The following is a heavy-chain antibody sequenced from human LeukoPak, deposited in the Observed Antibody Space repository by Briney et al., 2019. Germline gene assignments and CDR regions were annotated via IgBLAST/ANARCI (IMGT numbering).Heavy chain of an antibody. CDR2: ISSGGSTI. Sequence: GRCLRLAWVSTGLTFSSYVMNWVRQAPGKGLEWVSYISSGGSTIYYADSVKGRFTISRDNAKNSLYLQMNSLRAEDTAVYYCARAFDYWGQGTLVTVSS. CDR3: ARAFDY. CDR1: GLTFSSYV. V-gene: IGHV3-48*03. J-gene: IGHJ4*02.